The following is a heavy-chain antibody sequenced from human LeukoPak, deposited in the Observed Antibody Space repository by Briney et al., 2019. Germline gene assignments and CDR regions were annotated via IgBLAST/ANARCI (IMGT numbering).Heavy chain of an antibody. CDR2: IKQDGSQK. Sequence: GGSLRLSCAASGFTFSSYWTSWVRQAPGKGLEWVANIKQDGSQKYYVDSVKGRFTISRDNAKNSLYLQMNSLRVEDTAVYYCARDYSSGWPGYWGQGTLVTVSS. J-gene: IGHJ4*02. CDR3: ARDYSSGWPGY. CDR1: GFTFSSYW. V-gene: IGHV3-7*01. D-gene: IGHD6-19*01.